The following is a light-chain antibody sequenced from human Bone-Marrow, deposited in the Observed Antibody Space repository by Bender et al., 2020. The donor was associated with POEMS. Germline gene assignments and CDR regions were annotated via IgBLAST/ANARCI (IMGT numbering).Light chain of an antibody. CDR3: VAWDASLNGWV. V-gene: IGLV2-14*02. J-gene: IGLJ3*02. CDR2: EDD. CDR1: SSDDGAYKR. Sequence: QSALTQPASVSGSPGQSISISCTGTSSDDGAYKRVSWYQHHPGKAPKLLIYEDDKRPSGVPDRFSGSKSGTSASLAITGLQSDDEAIYFCVAWDASLNGWVFGGGTKLTVL.